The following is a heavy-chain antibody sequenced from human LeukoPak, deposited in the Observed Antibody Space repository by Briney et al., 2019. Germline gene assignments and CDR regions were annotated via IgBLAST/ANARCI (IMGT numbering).Heavy chain of an antibody. D-gene: IGHD3-22*01. Sequence: PETLSLTCAVYGGSFSGYYWSWIRQPPGKGLEWIGEINHSGSTNYNPSLKSRVTISVDTSKNQFSLKLSSVTAADTAVYYCARGHVSYYYDSSGYLEYWGQGTLVTVSS. CDR1: GGSFSGYY. CDR2: INHSGST. J-gene: IGHJ4*02. V-gene: IGHV4-34*01. CDR3: ARGHVSYYYDSSGYLEY.